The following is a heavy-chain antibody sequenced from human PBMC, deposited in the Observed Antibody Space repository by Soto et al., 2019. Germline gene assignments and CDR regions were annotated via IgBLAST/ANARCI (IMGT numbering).Heavy chain of an antibody. D-gene: IGHD3-22*01. V-gene: IGHV4-39*01. CDR2: IHYSGST. J-gene: IGHJ4*02. CDR1: GDSVTISDYD. Sequence: QLQLQESGPGLVKPSETLSLTCTVSGDSVTISDYDWGWIRQPPGKGLEWIGSIHYSGSTYYNPSLKSRVTISGDTSKKQFSLKLTSVTAADAAVYYCAAHDSGGYYAEYWGQGTLVTVSA. CDR3: AAHDSGGYYAEY.